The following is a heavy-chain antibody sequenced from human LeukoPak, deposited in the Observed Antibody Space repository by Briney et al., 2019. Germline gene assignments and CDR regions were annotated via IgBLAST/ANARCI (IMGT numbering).Heavy chain of an antibody. CDR1: GFIFSNYA. V-gene: IGHV3-23*01. J-gene: IGHJ4*02. CDR3: AKDLALYTGPYTGSYYSPIDY. D-gene: IGHD1-26*01. Sequence: PGGSLRLSCAASGFIFSNYAMSWVRQAPGKGLEWASSISGSGDNTYYADSVRGRFTISRDNSKNTLYLQIYNLRAEDAAIYYCAKDLALYTGPYTGSYYSPIDYWGQGTLVTVSS. CDR2: ISGSGDNT.